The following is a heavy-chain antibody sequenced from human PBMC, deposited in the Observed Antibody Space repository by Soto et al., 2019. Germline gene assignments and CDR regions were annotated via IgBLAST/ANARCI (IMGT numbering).Heavy chain of an antibody. CDR1: GFTFSSYA. Sequence: PGGSLRLSCAASGFTFSSYAMSWVRQAPGKGLEWVSAISGSGGSTYYADSVKGRFTISRDNSKNTLYLQMNSLRAEDTAVYYCAKDQIVVVITTLSWFDPWGQGTLVTVS. V-gene: IGHV3-23*01. D-gene: IGHD3-22*01. CDR3: AKDQIVVVITTLSWFDP. CDR2: ISGSGGST. J-gene: IGHJ5*02.